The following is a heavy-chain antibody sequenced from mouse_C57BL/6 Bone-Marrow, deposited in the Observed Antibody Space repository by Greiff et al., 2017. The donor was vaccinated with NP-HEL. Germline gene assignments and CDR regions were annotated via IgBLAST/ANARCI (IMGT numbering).Heavy chain of an antibody. D-gene: IGHD1-1*01. CDR2: SRNKANDYTT. V-gene: IGHV7-1*01. J-gene: IGHJ1*03. Sequence: EVKVVESGGGLVQSGRSLRLSCATSGFTFSDFYMEWVRQAPGKGLEWIAASRNKANDYTTEYSASVKGRFIVSRDTSQSILYLQMNALRAEDTAIYYCARGGPHYSGSSYYWYFDVWGTGTTVTVSS. CDR1: GFTFSDFY. CDR3: ARGGPHYSGSSYYWYFDV.